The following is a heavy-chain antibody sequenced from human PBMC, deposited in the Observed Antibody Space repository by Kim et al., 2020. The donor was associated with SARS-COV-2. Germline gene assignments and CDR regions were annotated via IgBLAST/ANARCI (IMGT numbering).Heavy chain of an antibody. CDR3: ATVSWFGEFYTFDP. Sequence: AQKFQGRVTMTEDTSTDTAYMELSSLRSEDTAVYYCATVSWFGEFYTFDPWGQGTLVTVSS. D-gene: IGHD3-10*01. V-gene: IGHV1-24*01. J-gene: IGHJ5*02.